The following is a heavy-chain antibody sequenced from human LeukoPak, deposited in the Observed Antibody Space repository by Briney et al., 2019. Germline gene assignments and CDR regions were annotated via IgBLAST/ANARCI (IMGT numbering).Heavy chain of an antibody. J-gene: IGHJ5*02. Sequence: PGGSLRLSCAASGFTFSSYAMHWVRQAPGKGLEWVAVISYDGSNKYYADSVKGRFTISRDNSKNTLCLQMNSLRAEDTAVYYCASAVVPAAIGGFDPWGQGTLVTVSS. CDR2: ISYDGSNK. D-gene: IGHD2-2*01. CDR1: GFTFSSYA. CDR3: ASAVVPAAIGGFDP. V-gene: IGHV3-30-3*01.